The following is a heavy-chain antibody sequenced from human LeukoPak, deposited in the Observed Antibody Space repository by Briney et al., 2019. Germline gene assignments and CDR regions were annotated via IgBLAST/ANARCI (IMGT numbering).Heavy chain of an antibody. CDR2: ISDQGGST. D-gene: IGHD6-19*01. CDR1: GFTFSSYA. V-gene: IGHV3-64*01. Sequence: GGSLRLSCAASGFTFSSYAMSWVRQAPGKGLEYVSGISDQGGSTYYANSVKGRFTISRDNSKNTLYLQMGSLRAEDTAVYYCARVDSTGWDDAFDYWGQGTLVTVSS. J-gene: IGHJ4*02. CDR3: ARVDSTGWDDAFDY.